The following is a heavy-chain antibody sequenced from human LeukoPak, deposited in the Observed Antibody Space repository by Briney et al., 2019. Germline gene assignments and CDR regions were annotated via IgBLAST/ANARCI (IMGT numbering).Heavy chain of an antibody. Sequence: SVKVSCKASGGTFSSYAISWVRQAPGQGLEWMGRIIPIFGTANYAQKFQGRVTITTDESTSTAYMELSSLRSEDTAVYYCARVSFNEYYFDYWVQGTLVTVSS. J-gene: IGHJ4*02. CDR3: ARVSFNEYYFDY. CDR2: IIPIFGTA. V-gene: IGHV1-69*05. CDR1: GGTFSSYA. D-gene: IGHD2-8*01.